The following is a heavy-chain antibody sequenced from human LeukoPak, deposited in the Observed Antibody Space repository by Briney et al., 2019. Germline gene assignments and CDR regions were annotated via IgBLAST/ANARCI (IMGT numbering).Heavy chain of an antibody. D-gene: IGHD3-22*01. V-gene: IGHV3-15*01. J-gene: IGHJ6*02. CDR3: TTGHQWLLRFYYYYGMDV. Sequence: KPGGSLRLSCAASGFTFSNAWMSWLRQAPGKGLEWVGRIKSKTDGGTTDYAAPVKGRFTISRDDSKNTLYLQMNSLKTEDTAVYYCTTGHQWLLRFYYYYGMDVWGQGTTVTVSS. CDR2: IKSKTDGGTT. CDR1: GFTFSNAW.